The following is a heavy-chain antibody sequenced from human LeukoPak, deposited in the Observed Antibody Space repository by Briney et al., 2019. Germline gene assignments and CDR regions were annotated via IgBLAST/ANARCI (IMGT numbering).Heavy chain of an antibody. Sequence: GGSLRLSCAASGFTFSSYDMHWVRQGAGKGLEWVSAIGTAGDTYYPGSVKGRFTISRENAKNSLYPEMNSLRAGDTAVYYCARGNYYGSGTLGLVYWGQGSLVTVSS. J-gene: IGHJ4*02. CDR3: ARGNYYGSGTLGLVY. D-gene: IGHD3-10*01. CDR2: IGTAGDT. CDR1: GFTFSSYD. V-gene: IGHV3-13*01.